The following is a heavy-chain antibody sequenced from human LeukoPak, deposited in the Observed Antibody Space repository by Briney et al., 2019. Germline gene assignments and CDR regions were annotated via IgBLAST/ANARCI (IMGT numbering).Heavy chain of an antibody. V-gene: IGHV3-23*01. D-gene: IGHD5-24*01. CDR3: AKDRNGWPTIFDS. CDR1: GFNFSTYA. Sequence: GGSLRLFCAASGFNFSTYAVNWVRQAPGKGLEWVSAISSSGGTTYYEDFVKGRFDIFRDNFKNNLYPQVKRPRAHGPRVYYRAKDRNGWPTIFDSWGQGTLVTVSA. CDR2: ISSSGGTT. J-gene: IGHJ4*02.